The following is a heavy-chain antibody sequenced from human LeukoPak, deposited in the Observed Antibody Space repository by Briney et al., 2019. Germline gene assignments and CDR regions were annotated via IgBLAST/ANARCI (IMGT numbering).Heavy chain of an antibody. V-gene: IGHV4-59*01. CDR2: IYYSGST. CDR1: GGSISSYY. Sequence: TSETLSPTCTVSGGSISSYYWSWIRQPPGKGLEWIGYIYYSGSTNYNPSLKSRVTISVDTSKNQFSLKLSSVTAADTAVYYCARVRGWYGRFYMDVWGKGTTVTVSS. CDR3: ARVRGWYGRFYMDV. J-gene: IGHJ6*03. D-gene: IGHD6-19*01.